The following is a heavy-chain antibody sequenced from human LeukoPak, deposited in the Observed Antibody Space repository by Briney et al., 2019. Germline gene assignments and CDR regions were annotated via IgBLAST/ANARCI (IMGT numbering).Heavy chain of an antibody. Sequence: ASVKVSCKASGYTFTSYYIHWVRQAPGQGIEWMGLINPSGEFTTYAQKFQGRVTMTRDMSTSTVYMELSSLRSEDTAVYYCARDLGSGQIGTTPGGLDYWGQGTLVTVSS. CDR1: GYTFTSYY. CDR3: ARDLGSGQIGTTPGGLDY. D-gene: IGHD1-7*01. V-gene: IGHV1-46*01. J-gene: IGHJ4*02. CDR2: INPSGEFT.